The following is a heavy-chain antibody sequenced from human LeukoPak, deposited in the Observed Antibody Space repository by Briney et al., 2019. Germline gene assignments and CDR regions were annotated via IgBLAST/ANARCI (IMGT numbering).Heavy chain of an antibody. J-gene: IGHJ4*02. CDR2: IHNDGST. V-gene: IGHV3-53*01. D-gene: IGHD3-22*01. CDR3: ARVRDIGYDTSTSD. Sequence: QTGGSLRLSCAASGFIVSNTYMTWVRQAPGKGLEWVSVIHNDGSTYYADSVKGRFTVSRDNAKNSLYLQMNSLRAEDTAFYYCARVRDIGYDTSTSDWGQGTLVTVSS. CDR1: GFIVSNTY.